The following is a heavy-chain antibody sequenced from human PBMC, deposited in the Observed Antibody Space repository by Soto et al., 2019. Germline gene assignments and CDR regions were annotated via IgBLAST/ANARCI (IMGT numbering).Heavy chain of an antibody. CDR2: INHSGST. CDR1: GGSFSGYY. V-gene: IGHV4-34*01. D-gene: IGHD5-18*01. J-gene: IGHJ4*02. Sequence: QVQLQQWGAGLLKPSETLSLTCAVYGGSFSGYYWSWIRQPPGKGLEWIGEINHSGSTNYNPSLNSRVTISVDTSKNQFSLKLSSVTAADTAVYYCARGKGYSYGYYFDYWGQGTLVTVSS. CDR3: ARGKGYSYGYYFDY.